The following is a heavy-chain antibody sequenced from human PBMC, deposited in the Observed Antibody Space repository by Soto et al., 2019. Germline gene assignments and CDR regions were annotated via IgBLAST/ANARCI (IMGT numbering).Heavy chain of an antibody. V-gene: IGHV3-48*02. Sequence: GGSLRLSCAASGFTFSSYSMNWVRQAPGKGLEWVSYISSSSSTIYYADSVKGRFTISRDNAKNSLYLQMNSLRDEDTAVYYCASGRIAVAGTTLDYWGQGTLVTVSS. CDR2: ISSSSSTI. D-gene: IGHD6-19*01. CDR1: GFTFSSYS. J-gene: IGHJ4*02. CDR3: ASGRIAVAGTTLDY.